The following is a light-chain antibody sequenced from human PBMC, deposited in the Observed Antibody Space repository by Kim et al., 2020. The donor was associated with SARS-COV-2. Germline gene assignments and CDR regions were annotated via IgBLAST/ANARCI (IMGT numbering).Light chain of an antibody. CDR1: SSNLGADYD. CDR3: QSYDSSLSGWV. V-gene: IGLV1-40*01. CDR2: SNS. J-gene: IGLJ3*02. Sequence: RVTISCTGSSSNLGADYDVHWYQYLPGTVPKLLIYSNSNRPSGVPDRFSASKSGTSASLAITGLQAEDEADYYCQSYDSSLSGWVFGGGTQLTVL.